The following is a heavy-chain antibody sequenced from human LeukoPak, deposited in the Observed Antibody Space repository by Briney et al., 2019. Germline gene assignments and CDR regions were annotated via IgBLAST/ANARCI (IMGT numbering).Heavy chain of an antibody. CDR3: ARPYDDSGYYYNY. Sequence: ASVKVSCKASGYIFTDYYIHRVRQAPGQGLEWMGWINPNTGTTNYAQKFQGRVTMTTDTSTTTAYMELSRLTSDDTAVYYCARPYDDSGYYYNYWGQGTLVTVSS. J-gene: IGHJ4*02. CDR2: INPNTGTT. D-gene: IGHD3-22*01. V-gene: IGHV1-2*02. CDR1: GYIFTDYY.